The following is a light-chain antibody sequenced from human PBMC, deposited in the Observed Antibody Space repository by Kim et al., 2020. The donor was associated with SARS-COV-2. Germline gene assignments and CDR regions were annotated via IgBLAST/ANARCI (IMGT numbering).Light chain of an antibody. Sequence: ENVLTQSPGTLPLSPGERATLSCRASQSVSSNFLAWYQQKAGQAPRLLIYSASSRAPGIPDRFSGSGSGTDFTLTISTLEPEDFAVYYCQQYATSPETFGQGTKVDIK. CDR1: QSVSSNF. CDR3: QQYATSPET. J-gene: IGKJ1*01. CDR2: SAS. V-gene: IGKV3-20*01.